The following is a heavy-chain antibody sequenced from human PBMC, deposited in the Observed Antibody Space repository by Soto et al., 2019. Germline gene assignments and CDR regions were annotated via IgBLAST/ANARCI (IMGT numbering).Heavy chain of an antibody. D-gene: IGHD6-13*01. CDR2: ISWNSADI. J-gene: IGHJ4*02. V-gene: IGHV3-9*01. Sequence: EVQLVESGGGLVQPGRSLRLSCAASGFTFHNYAMHWVRQAPGKGLEWVSGISWNSADIGYADSVKGRFTISRDNAKNSLYMQMISLRAEDTALYYCSRDPSGSGMSAAGEWGQGTRVTVSS. CDR1: GFTFHNYA. CDR3: SRDPSGSGMSAAGE.